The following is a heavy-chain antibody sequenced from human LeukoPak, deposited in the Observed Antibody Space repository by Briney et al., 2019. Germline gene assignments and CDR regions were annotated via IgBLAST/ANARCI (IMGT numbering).Heavy chain of an antibody. CDR3: ARHGSWSPPVEFDP. V-gene: IGHV4-59*01. J-gene: IGHJ5*02. D-gene: IGHD1-26*01. Sequence: PSETLSLTCTVSGGSISSYYWSWIRQPPGKGLEWIGYIYYSGSTNYNPSLKSRVTISVDTSKNQFSLKLSSVTAADTAVYYCARHGSWSPPVEFDPWGQGTLVTVSS. CDR2: IYYSGST. CDR1: GGSISSYY.